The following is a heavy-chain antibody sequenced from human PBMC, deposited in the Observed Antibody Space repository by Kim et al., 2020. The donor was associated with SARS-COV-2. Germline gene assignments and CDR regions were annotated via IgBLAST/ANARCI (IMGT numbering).Heavy chain of an antibody. V-gene: IGHV2-5*01. Sequence: SPSLKSRLTITKDTSKNQVVLTMSNMDPVDTATYYCAHRRALVGSGGYDYWGQGTLVTVSS. D-gene: IGHD2-15*01. CDR3: AHRRALVGSGGYDY. J-gene: IGHJ4*02.